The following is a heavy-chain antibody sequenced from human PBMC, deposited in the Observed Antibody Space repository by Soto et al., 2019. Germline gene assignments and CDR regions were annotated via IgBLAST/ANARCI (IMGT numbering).Heavy chain of an antibody. CDR2: ISAYNGNT. J-gene: IGHJ6*02. Sequence: QVQLVQSGAEVKKPGASVKVSCKASGYTFTSYGISWVRQAPGQGLEWMGWISAYNGNTNYAQKLQGRVTMTTDTSTSXAXMXXRSLRSDDTAVYYCAREGPDFDWLLYGYYYYGMDVWGQGTTVTVSS. CDR3: AREGPDFDWLLYGYYYYGMDV. CDR1: GYTFTSYG. D-gene: IGHD3-9*01. V-gene: IGHV1-18*01.